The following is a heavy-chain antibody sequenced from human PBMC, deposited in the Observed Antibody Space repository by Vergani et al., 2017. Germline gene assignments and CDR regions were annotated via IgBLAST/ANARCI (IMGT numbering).Heavy chain of an antibody. D-gene: IGHD2-2*01. J-gene: IGHJ5*02. CDR2: ISGSGGST. Sequence: VQLVESGGGVVQPGRSLRLSCAASGFTFSSYAMSWVRQAPGKGLEWVSAISGSGGSTYYADSVKGRFTISRDNSKNTLYLQMNSLRAEDTAVYYCAKDRLVVPAAHNWFDPWGQGTLVTVSS. CDR3: AKDRLVVPAAHNWFDP. V-gene: IGHV3-23*04. CDR1: GFTFSSYA.